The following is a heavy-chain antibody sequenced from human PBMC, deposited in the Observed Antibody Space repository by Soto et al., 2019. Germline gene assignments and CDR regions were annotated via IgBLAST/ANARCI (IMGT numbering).Heavy chain of an antibody. CDR2: ISGSGGST. CDR1: GFTFSGNV. Sequence: EVQLLESGGGLVQPGGSLRLSCVASGFTFSGNVMSWVRQAPGKGREWISIISGSGGSTYYADSVKGRFTSSRDNSNNTLYLQMHSLTAADTAVYYCAKNGCGGDCYSSVAGNWFDPWGQGTLVTVSS. J-gene: IGHJ5*02. D-gene: IGHD2-21*02. V-gene: IGHV3-23*01. CDR3: AKNGCGGDCYSSVAGNWFDP.